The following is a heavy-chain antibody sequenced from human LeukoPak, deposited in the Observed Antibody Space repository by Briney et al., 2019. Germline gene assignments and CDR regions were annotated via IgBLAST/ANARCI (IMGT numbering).Heavy chain of an antibody. CDR1: GGSFGGYY. J-gene: IGHJ6*03. V-gene: IGHV4-34*01. CDR3: ARGLRQQLVRAYYYYYMDV. D-gene: IGHD6-13*01. CDR2: INHSGST. Sequence: SETLSLTCAVYGGSFGGYYWSWIRQPPGKGLEWIGEINHSGSTNYNPSLKSRATISVDTSKNQFSLKLSSVTAADTAVYYCARGLRQQLVRAYYYYYMDVWGKGTTVTVSS.